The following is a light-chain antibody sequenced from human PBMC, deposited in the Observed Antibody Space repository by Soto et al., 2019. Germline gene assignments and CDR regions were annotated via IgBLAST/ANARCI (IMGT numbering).Light chain of an antibody. J-gene: IGLJ1*01. V-gene: IGLV2-8*01. Sequence: LTHPPSSSGSPGQSVTISCTGTSSDVGAYKFVSWYQQNPGKAPKLIIYDVTKRPTGVPDRFSGSKSGNTASLTVSGLQAEDEADYYCSSYAGNSNYVFGSGTKVTVL. CDR1: SSDVGAYKF. CDR3: SSYAGNSNYV. CDR2: DVT.